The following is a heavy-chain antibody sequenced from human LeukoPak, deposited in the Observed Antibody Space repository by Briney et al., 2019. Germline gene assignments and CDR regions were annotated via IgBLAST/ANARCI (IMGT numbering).Heavy chain of an antibody. CDR3: ASGPYCTNGVCYGSNWFDP. D-gene: IGHD2-8*01. CDR1: GFTFSTYG. V-gene: IGHV3-33*01. Sequence: GGSLRLSCAASGFTFSTYGMHWVRQAPGKGLEWVAVIWYDGSKKYYADSVKGRFTISRDNSKNTLFLQMNSLRAEDTAVYYCASGPYCTNGVCYGSNWFDPWGQGTLVTVSS. CDR2: IWYDGSKK. J-gene: IGHJ5*02.